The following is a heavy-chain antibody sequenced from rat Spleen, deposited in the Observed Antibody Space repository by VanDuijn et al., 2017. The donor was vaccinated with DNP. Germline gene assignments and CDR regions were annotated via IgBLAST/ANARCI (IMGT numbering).Heavy chain of an antibody. CDR1: GFSFSYYY. CDR2: ISYDGSST. Sequence: EVQLVESGGGLVQPGRSMKLSCAASGFSFSYYYMAWVRQAPTKGLEWVATISYDGSSTYYRDSVKGRFTISRDNAKSTLYLQMDSLRSEDTATYYCARGGSSDYWGQGVMVTVSS. CDR3: ARGGSSDY. V-gene: IGHV5-7*01. D-gene: IGHD1-11*01. J-gene: IGHJ2*01.